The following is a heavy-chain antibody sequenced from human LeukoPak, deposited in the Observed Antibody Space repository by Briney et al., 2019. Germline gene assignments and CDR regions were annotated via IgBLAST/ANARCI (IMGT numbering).Heavy chain of an antibody. CDR1: GFXFSSFW. J-gene: IGHJ4*02. D-gene: IGHD6-19*01. V-gene: IGHV3-74*01. CDR3: ARERTSGWDAFDF. Sequence: GGSLRLSCAASGFXFSSFWMHWVRQAPGKGLVWVSRINSVGSSTSYADSVKGRFTISRDNAKNTLYLQMNSLRAEDTAVYYCARERTSGWDAFDFWGQGNLVTVSS. CDR2: INSVGSST.